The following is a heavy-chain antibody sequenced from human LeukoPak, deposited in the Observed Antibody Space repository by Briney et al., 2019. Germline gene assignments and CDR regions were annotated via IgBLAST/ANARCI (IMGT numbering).Heavy chain of an antibody. CDR2: IYSSGST. V-gene: IGHV4-59*01. CDR3: ARVTYDSSGYYHTYYYYVDV. D-gene: IGHD3-22*01. Sequence: SETLSPTSTVSGGSISGYYSTWIRQPPREGLEWIGYIYSSGSTKYNPSLKSRVTISVDTSKNQFSLNLSSVTAADTAVYYCARVTYDSSGYYHTYYYYVDVWGNGTTVTVSS. CDR1: GGSISGYY. J-gene: IGHJ6*03.